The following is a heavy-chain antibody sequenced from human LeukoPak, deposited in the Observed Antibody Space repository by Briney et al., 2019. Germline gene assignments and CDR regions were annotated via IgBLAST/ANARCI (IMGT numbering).Heavy chain of an antibody. CDR1: GFTISDYW. J-gene: IGHJ5*02. CDR2: IKEDGSEK. D-gene: IGHD3-22*01. V-gene: IGHV3-7*01. Sequence: GGSLRLSCAASGFTISDYWMSWVRQAPGKGLEWVANIKEDGSEKNYVDSAKGRFTISRDNAKNSLYLQMNSLRAEDTAVYYCARDSVPNYYDSSASNWFDPWGQGTLVTVSS. CDR3: ARDSVPNYYDSSASNWFDP.